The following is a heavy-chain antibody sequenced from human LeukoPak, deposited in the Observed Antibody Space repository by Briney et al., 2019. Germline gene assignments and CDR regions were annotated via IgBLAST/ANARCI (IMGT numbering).Heavy chain of an antibody. V-gene: IGHV4-30-4*08. CDR3: ASGPGAAAGTSYYFDY. CDR2: IYYSGST. D-gene: IGHD6-13*01. Sequence: SQTLSLTCTDSGDSIITGSYYWSWIRQPPGKGLEWIGYIYYSGSTYYNPSLKSRVTISVDTSKNQFSLKLSSVTAADTAVYYCASGPGAAAGTSYYFDYWGPGTLVTVSS. J-gene: IGHJ4*02. CDR1: GDSIITGSYY.